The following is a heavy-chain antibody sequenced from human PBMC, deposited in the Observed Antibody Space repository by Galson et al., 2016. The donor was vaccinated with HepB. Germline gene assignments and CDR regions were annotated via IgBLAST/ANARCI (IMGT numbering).Heavy chain of an antibody. CDR2: ISSSGTTI. V-gene: IGHV3-48*03. CDR1: GFTFSSFE. J-gene: IGHJ6*02. CDR3: ARDLVYPGDYGKHYYYGMDV. D-gene: IGHD4-17*01. Sequence: SLRLSCAASGFTFSSFEMHWVRQAPGKGLEWLSYISSSGTTIYYADSVKGRFTISRDNARNSLYLQMNSLRVEDTAVYYCARDLVYPGDYGKHYYYGMDVWGQGTTVTVSS.